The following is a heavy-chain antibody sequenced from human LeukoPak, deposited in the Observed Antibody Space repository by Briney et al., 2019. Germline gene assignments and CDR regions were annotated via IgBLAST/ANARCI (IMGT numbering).Heavy chain of an antibody. CDR2: IYYSGST. CDR3: ARRDSSGYYPYYFDY. J-gene: IGHJ4*02. D-gene: IGHD3-22*01. CDR1: GGSISSSSYY. V-gene: IGHV4-39*07. Sequence: SETLSLTCTVSGGSISSSSYYWGWIRQPPGKGLEWIGSIYYSGSTYYNPSLKSRVTISVDTSKNQFSLKLSSVTAAATAVYYCARRDSSGYYPYYFDYWGQGTLVTVSS.